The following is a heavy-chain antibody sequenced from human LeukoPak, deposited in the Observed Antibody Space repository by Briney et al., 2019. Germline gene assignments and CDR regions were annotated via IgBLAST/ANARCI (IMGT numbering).Heavy chain of an antibody. D-gene: IGHD6-13*01. CDR3: ARLRGYSSSWYGNWFDP. J-gene: IGHJ5*02. CDR2: IYPGDSDT. CDR1: GYSFTSYW. Sequence: KPGESLKISCKGSGYSFTSYWIGWVRQMPGKGLEWMGIIYPGDSDTRYSPSFQGQVTVSADKSISTAYLQWSSLKASDTAVYYCARLRGYSSSWYGNWFDPWGQGTLVTVSS. V-gene: IGHV5-51*01.